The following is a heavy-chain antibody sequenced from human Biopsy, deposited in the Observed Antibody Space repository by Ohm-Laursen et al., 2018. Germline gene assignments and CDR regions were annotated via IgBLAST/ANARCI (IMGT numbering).Heavy chain of an antibody. CDR2: IFYRGST. Sequence: SDTLSLTCTVSGGSFTGHYWGWIRQPPGKGLEWIGSIFYRGSTHYKPSLKSRVNISVDTSKNQFSLKLNSVTAADTAVYYCARDYDTSGYYYVSWGQGTLLTVSS. J-gene: IGHJ5*02. V-gene: IGHV4-39*01. CDR3: ARDYDTSGYYYVS. D-gene: IGHD3-22*01. CDR1: GGSFTGHY.